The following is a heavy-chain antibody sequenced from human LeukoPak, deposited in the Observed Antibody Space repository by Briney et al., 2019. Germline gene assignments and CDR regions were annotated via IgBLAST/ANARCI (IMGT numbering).Heavy chain of an antibody. CDR2: ISDNGGET. Sequence: PGGSLGLSCAASGFTFTDYAMSWVRQAPEKGLEWISTISDNGGETYYADSVKGRFAISRDNSKNTLFLQMNSLRAEDSAVYYCATDRERDPSVYYLVGGQGTLITVSS. J-gene: IGHJ4*02. CDR1: GFTFTDYA. D-gene: IGHD3-22*01. V-gene: IGHV3-23*01. CDR3: ATDRERDPSVYYLV.